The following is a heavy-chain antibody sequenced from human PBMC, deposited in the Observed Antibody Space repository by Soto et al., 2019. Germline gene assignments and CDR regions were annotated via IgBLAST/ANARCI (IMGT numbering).Heavy chain of an antibody. V-gene: IGHV3-33*01. J-gene: IGHJ4*02. CDR3: ARDTDSSGYYGGLLDY. Sequence: QVQLVESGGGVVQPGRSLRLSCAASGFTFSSYGMHWVRQAPGKGLEWVAVIWYDGSNTYYADSVKGRFTISRDNSKNTLYLQMNSLRAEDTAVYYCARDTDSSGYYGGLLDYWGQRTLVTVSS. CDR2: IWYDGSNT. D-gene: IGHD3-22*01. CDR1: GFTFSSYG.